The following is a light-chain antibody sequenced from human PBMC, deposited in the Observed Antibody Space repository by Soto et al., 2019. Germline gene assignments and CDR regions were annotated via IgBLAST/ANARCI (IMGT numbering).Light chain of an antibody. CDR3: QQYDSYPFT. CDR1: QSLSSW. J-gene: IGKJ3*01. V-gene: IGKV1-5*01. Sequence: DIQMTQSPSTLSASVGDRVTITCRASQSLSSWLAWYQQKPGKAPKLLIFDVSSLQSGVPSRFSGSGSGTEFTFTISSLQPDDFAIYYCQQYDSYPFTFGPGTKVEIK. CDR2: DVS.